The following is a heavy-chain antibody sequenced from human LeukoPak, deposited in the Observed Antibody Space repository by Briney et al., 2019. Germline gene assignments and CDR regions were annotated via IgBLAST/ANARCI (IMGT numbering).Heavy chain of an antibody. CDR3: ARWRHSSGYYYDD. J-gene: IGHJ4*02. D-gene: IGHD3-22*01. CDR1: GFTFSSYT. CDR2: ISSNGGST. V-gene: IGHV3-64*01. Sequence: GGSLRLSCAAPGFTFSSYTMHWVRQAPGKGLEYVSAISSNGGSTYYANSVKGRFTISRDNSKNTLYLQMGSLRAEDMAVYYCARWRHSSGYYYDDWGQGTLVTVSS.